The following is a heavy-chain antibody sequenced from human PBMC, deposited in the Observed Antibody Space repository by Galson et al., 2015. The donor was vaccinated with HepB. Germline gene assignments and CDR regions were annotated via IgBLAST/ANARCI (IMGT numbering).Heavy chain of an antibody. Sequence: ETLSLTCAVYGGSFSGHYWSWIRQPPGKGLEWIGEINHSGSTNYNPSLKSRVTISVDTSKNQFSLKLSSVTATDTAVYYCARGRRYYDSSGYFEGDNWFDPWGQGTLVTVSS. D-gene: IGHD3-22*01. V-gene: IGHV4-34*01. J-gene: IGHJ5*02. CDR3: ARGRRYYDSSGYFEGDNWFDP. CDR1: GGSFSGHY. CDR2: INHSGST.